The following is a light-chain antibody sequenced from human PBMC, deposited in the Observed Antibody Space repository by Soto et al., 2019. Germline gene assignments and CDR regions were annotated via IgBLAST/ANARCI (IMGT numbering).Light chain of an antibody. J-gene: IGKJ1*01. CDR1: QSVSSS. CDR3: QQYGTSSRT. Sequence: EIVLTQSPASLSLSPGERATLSCRASQSVSSSLAWYQQKPGQAPRLLIYGASSRATGIPDRFSGSGSGTDFTLTISRLEPEDFAVYYCQQYGTSSRTFGQGTKVDIK. V-gene: IGKV3-20*01. CDR2: GAS.